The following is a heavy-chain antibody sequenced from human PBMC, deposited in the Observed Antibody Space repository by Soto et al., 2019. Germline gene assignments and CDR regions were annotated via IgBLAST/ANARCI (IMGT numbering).Heavy chain of an antibody. CDR2: IWYDGSNK. D-gene: IGHD2-2*01. V-gene: IGHV3-33*01. CDR1: GFTFSSYG. J-gene: IGHJ4*02. Sequence: QVQLVESGGGVVQPGRSLRLSCAASGFTFSSYGMHWVRQAPGKGLEWVAVIWYDGSNKYYADSVKGRFTISRDNSKNTLNLQINSLRAEDTAVYYCARDRCSSTSCYVVSRGFSSGWYVFDYWGQGTLVTVSS. CDR3: ARDRCSSTSCYVVSRGFSSGWYVFDY.